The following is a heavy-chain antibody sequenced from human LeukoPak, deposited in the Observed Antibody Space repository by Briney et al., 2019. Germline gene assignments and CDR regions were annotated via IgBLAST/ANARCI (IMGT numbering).Heavy chain of an antibody. CDR3: ARVQFNIVVVPAALLGAFDI. V-gene: IGHV1-69*04. CDR2: IIPILGIA. Sequence: SVKVSCKASGGTFSSYAISWVRQAPGQGLEWMGRIIPILGIANYAQKFQGRVTITADKSTSTAYMELSSLRSEDTAVYYCARVQFNIVVVPAALLGAFDIWGQGTMVTVSP. CDR1: GGTFSSYA. D-gene: IGHD2-2*02. J-gene: IGHJ3*02.